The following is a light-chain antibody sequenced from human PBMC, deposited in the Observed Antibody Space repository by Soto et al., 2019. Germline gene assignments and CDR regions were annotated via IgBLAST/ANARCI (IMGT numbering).Light chain of an antibody. Sequence: QSALTQPPSASGSPGQSVTISCTGISSDVGGYNYVSWYQQYPGKAPKLMIYEVTKRPSGVPDRFSGSKSGNTASLTVSGLQAEDEDDYYCSSYAGTNNALFGGGTKLTVL. CDR1: SSDVGGYNY. V-gene: IGLV2-8*01. J-gene: IGLJ2*01. CDR2: EVT. CDR3: SSYAGTNNAL.